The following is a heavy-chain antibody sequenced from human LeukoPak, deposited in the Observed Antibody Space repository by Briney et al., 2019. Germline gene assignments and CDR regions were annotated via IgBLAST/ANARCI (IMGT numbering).Heavy chain of an antibody. CDR2: IYYSGST. V-gene: IGHV4-59*01. D-gene: IGHD1-26*01. J-gene: IGHJ4*02. CDR3: ARSGSTAFDY. CDR1: GGSISGFY. Sequence: MTSETLSLTCTVSGGSISGFYWSWIRQPPGKGLEWIGHIYYSGSTSYNPSIKSRVTISVDTSKNQFSLTLTSVTAADTAVYYCARSGSTAFDYWGQGTLVTVSS.